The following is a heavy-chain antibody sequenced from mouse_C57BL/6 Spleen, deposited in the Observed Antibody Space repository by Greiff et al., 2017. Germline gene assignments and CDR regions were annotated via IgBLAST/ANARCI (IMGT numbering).Heavy chain of an antibody. J-gene: IGHJ3*01. Sequence: VQLQQSGAELVRPGSSVTPSCKASGYTFTDYEMHWVKQTPVHGLEWIGAIDPETGGTAYNQKFKGKAILTADKSSSTAYMELRSLTSEDSAVYYCTREGFAYWGQGTLVTVSA. CDR3: TREGFAY. V-gene: IGHV1-15*01. CDR1: GYTFTDYE. CDR2: IDPETGGT.